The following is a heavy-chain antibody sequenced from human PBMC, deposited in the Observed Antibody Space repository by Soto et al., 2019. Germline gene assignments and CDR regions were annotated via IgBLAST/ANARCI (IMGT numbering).Heavy chain of an antibody. CDR1: GGSISSYY. CDR3: ARETSIALWLGGYFDY. J-gene: IGHJ4*02. D-gene: IGHD5-18*01. Sequence: QVQLPESGPGLVKPSEPLSLTCTVSGGSISSYYWSWIRQPPGKGLEWIGYIYYSGSTNYNPSLRSGVSISVDTSKHQFTVKLLSVTAADTDVYYCARETSIALWLGGYFDYWGQGPLVSVSS. V-gene: IGHV4-59*01. CDR2: IYYSGST.